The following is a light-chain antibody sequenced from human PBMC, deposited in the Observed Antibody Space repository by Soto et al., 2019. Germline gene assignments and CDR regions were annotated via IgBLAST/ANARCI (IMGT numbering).Light chain of an antibody. Sequence: DIVLTQSPGTLSLSTGERATLSCRASQSVSSTYFAWYQQKPGQSPRLLIYGASTRATGIPARFSGSGSGTEFTLTISSLQSEDFAVYYCQQYNNWLTWTFGQGTIVDIK. J-gene: IGKJ1*01. V-gene: IGKV3-15*01. CDR3: QQYNNWLTWT. CDR2: GAS. CDR1: QSVSSTY.